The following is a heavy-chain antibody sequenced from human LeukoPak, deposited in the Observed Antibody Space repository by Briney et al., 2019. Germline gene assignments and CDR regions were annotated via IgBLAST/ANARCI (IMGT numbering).Heavy chain of an antibody. J-gene: IGHJ4*02. V-gene: IGHV3-11*01. CDR1: VFTFSDYY. Sequence: PGGSMRLSCAASVFTFSDYYMSWIRQAPGKGLEWVSYISSSGSTIYYADSVKGRFTISRDNAKNSLYLQMNSLRAEDTAVYYCARDTPDYYDSSGSGLDYWGQGTLVTVPS. CDR2: ISSSGSTI. CDR3: ARDTPDYYDSSGSGLDY. D-gene: IGHD3-22*01.